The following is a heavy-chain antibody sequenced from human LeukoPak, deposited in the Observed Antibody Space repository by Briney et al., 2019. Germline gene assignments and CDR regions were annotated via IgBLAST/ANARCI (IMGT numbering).Heavy chain of an antibody. Sequence: SETLSLTCTVSGGSISSYYWSCIRQPAGKGLGWIGRIYTSGSTNYNPSLKSRVTMSVDASKNQCSLKLSSVTAADTAVYYCASSGCSSTSCYDYWGQGTLVTVSS. J-gene: IGHJ4*02. CDR3: ASSGCSSTSCYDY. CDR2: IYTSGST. CDR1: GGSISSYY. V-gene: IGHV4-4*07. D-gene: IGHD2-2*01.